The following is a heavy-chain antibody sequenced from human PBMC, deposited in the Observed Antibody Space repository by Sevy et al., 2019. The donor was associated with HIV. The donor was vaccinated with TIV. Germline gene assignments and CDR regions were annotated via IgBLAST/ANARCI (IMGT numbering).Heavy chain of an antibody. Sequence: GGSLRLSCAASGFTFSSFAMHWVRQAPGKGLEWVTVVSFDDTIKHYADSVKGRFTISRDSSTGVVYLQMNSLRPEDTAVYYCARDSDCLLCFGDSSRFCYMDVWGKGTTVTVSS. CDR1: GFTFSSFA. V-gene: IGHV3-30*03. D-gene: IGHD3-10*01. CDR3: ARDSDCLLCFGDSSRFCYMDV. CDR2: VSFDDTIK. J-gene: IGHJ6*03.